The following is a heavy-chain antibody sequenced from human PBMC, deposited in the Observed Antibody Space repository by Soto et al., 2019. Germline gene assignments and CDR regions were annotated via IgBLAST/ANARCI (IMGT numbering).Heavy chain of an antibody. CDR2: FDPEDGET. CDR1: GYTLTELS. V-gene: IGHV1-24*01. Sequence: ASVKVSCKVSGYTLTELSMHWVRQAPGKGLEWMGGFDPEDGETIYAQKFQGRVTMTEGTSTDTAYMELSSLRSEDTAVYYCATGCISTSCYRNYYYGMDVWGQGTTVTVSS. J-gene: IGHJ6*02. D-gene: IGHD2-2*01. CDR3: ATGCISTSCYRNYYYGMDV.